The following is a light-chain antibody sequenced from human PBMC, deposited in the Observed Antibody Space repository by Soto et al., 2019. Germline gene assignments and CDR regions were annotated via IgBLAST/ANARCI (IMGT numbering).Light chain of an antibody. CDR2: EDN. Sequence: QSALTQPASVSGSPGQSSTISCTGTSSDIGSYDRVSWYQWHPGKAPKLIIYEDNRRPSEISNRFSGSKSGNTASLTISGLQAEDEADYYCCPYAGSNIFAVFGGGTKLTVL. J-gene: IGLJ3*02. CDR3: CPYAGSNIFAV. V-gene: IGLV2-23*01. CDR1: SSDIGSYDR.